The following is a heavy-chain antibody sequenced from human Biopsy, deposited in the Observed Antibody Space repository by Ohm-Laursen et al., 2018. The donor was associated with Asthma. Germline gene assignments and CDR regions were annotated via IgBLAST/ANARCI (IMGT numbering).Heavy chain of an antibody. D-gene: IGHD1-14*01. CDR2: ISYDGFNK. CDR3: ARGSLGIRGTIYLYDW. J-gene: IGHJ4*02. CDR1: GFTYSTYG. V-gene: IGHV3-30*03. Sequence: SLRLSCSAFGFTYSTYGMHWVRQAPGKVLERVAVISYDGFNKDYGDSVKGRFSITRENSKNTLYLQMNSLTPDETTVYFFARGSLGIRGTIYLYDWWGKGPLVTVSS.